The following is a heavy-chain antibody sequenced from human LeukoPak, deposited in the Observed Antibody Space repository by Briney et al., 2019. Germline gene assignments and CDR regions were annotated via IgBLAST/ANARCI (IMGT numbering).Heavy chain of an antibody. V-gene: IGHV4-4*07. CDR1: SGSISSYY. J-gene: IGHJ5*02. CDR3: ARVNTQGVPSP. D-gene: IGHD2-15*01. Sequence: SETLSLTCTVSSGSISSYYRSWIRQPAGKGLEWIGHIDMSGSTNYNPSLKSRVTMSVDTSKNQFSLKLSSVTAADTAIYYCARVNTQGVPSPWGQGILVTVSS. CDR2: IDMSGST.